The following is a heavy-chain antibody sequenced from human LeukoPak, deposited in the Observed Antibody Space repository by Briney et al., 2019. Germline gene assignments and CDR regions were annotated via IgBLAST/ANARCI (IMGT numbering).Heavy chain of an antibody. CDR3: ARDLPLSGSYYNTIDY. V-gene: IGHV3-33*08. J-gene: IGHJ4*02. CDR2: IWYDGSNK. Sequence: GGSLRLSCAASGFTFSNYVVHWVRQAPGKGLEWVAVIWYDGSNKYYADSVKGRFTISRDNSKNTLYLQMNSLRAEDTAVYYCARDLPLSGSYYNTIDYWGQGTLVTVSS. CDR1: GFTFSNYV. D-gene: IGHD3-10*01.